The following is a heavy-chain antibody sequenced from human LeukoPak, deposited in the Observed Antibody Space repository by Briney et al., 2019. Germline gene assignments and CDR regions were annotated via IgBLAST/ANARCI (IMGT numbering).Heavy chain of an antibody. V-gene: IGHV4-59*08. D-gene: IGHD4-17*01. Sequence: SETLSLTCTVSGGSISSYYWSWIRQPPGKGLEWIGYIYYSGSTNYKPSRKSRVTTSVDTSKNQFSLQLSSVTAADTAVYYCARRTTVTNRGDYFDYWGQGTLVTVSS. CDR3: ARRTTVTNRGDYFDY. CDR2: IYYSGST. J-gene: IGHJ4*02. CDR1: GGSISSYY.